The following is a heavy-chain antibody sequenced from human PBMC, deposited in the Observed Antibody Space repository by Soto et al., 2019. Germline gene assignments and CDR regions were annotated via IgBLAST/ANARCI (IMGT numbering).Heavy chain of an antibody. CDR3: ALALGPTTGLDY. V-gene: IGHV4-31*02. CDR1: GSSTVSHYH. J-gene: IGHJ4*02. CDR2: IFNSGTT. D-gene: IGHD6-19*01. Sequence: QVQLQESGPGLVKPSQTLSLTCSVSGSSTVSHYHWPWTRHPPGKGLEWMGYIFNSGTTCYTPSPPGRLSTSMDTSGNHFSLELRSVTAADTAVYYCALALGPTTGLDYCGQGTLVTVSS.